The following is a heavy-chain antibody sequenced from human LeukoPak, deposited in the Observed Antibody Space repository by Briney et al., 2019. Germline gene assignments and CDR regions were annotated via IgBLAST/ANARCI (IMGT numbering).Heavy chain of an antibody. D-gene: IGHD6-13*01. CDR3: ARDTIAPNAAFDV. CDR1: GDSISYHY. CDR2: IYSSASA. J-gene: IGHJ3*01. V-gene: IGHV4-4*07. Sequence: PSETLSLTCTVSGDSISYHYWSWIRQPAGKGLEWIGRIYSSASANYNPSLKSRVTMSLDTSKNQFSLNLTSVTAADTAVYYCARDTIAPNAAFDVWGQGTMVTVSS.